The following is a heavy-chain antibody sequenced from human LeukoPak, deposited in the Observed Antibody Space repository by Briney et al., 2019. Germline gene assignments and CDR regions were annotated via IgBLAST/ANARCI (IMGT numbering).Heavy chain of an antibody. Sequence: GESLKISCKGSGYIFTSYWIGWVRQLPGKGLEWMGIIYPGDSDTRYSPSFQGQVTISADKSISTAYLQWSSLKASDTAMYYCARSYYDFWSGYYYGVYYMDVWGKGTTVTVSS. CDR3: ARSYYDFWSGYYYGVYYMDV. J-gene: IGHJ6*03. CDR1: GYIFTSYW. V-gene: IGHV5-51*01. CDR2: IYPGDSDT. D-gene: IGHD3-3*01.